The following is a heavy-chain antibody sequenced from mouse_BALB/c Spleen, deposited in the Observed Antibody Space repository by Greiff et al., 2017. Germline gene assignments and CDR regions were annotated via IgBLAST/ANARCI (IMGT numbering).Heavy chain of an antibody. CDR3: ARDMITTGYYFGY. Sequence: EVKLVESGGDLVKPGGSLKLSCAASGFTFSSYGMSWVRQTPDKRLEWVATISSGGSYTYYPDSVKGRFTISRDNAKNTLYLQMSSLKSEDTAMYYCARDMITTGYYFGYWGQGTTLTVSS. CDR2: ISSGGSYT. D-gene: IGHD2-4*01. V-gene: IGHV5-6*01. J-gene: IGHJ2*01. CDR1: GFTFSSYG.